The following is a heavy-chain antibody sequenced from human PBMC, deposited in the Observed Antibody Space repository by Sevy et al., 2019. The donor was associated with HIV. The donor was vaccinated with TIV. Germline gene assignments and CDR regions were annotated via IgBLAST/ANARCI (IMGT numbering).Heavy chain of an antibody. CDR2: ITPILGTV. CDR1: GGTFSSYG. Sequence: ASVKVSCKASGGTFSSYGISWVRQAPGQGLEWMGGITPILGTVNYAQKFQGRVTITADESTKTAYMELSSLRSGDTAVYYCARGGGNGWYYFDYWGQETLVTVSS. V-gene: IGHV1-69*13. CDR3: ARGGGNGWYYFDY. D-gene: IGHD6-19*01. J-gene: IGHJ4*02.